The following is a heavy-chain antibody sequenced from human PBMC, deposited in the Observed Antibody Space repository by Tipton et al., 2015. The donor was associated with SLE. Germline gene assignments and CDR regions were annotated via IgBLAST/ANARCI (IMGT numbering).Heavy chain of an antibody. V-gene: IGHV4-30-2*01. CDR2: IYHSGST. Sequence: TLSLTCAVSGGSISSGGYSWSWIRQPPGKGLEWIGYIYHSGSTYYNPSLKSRVTISVDRSKNQFSLKLSSVTAADTAVYYCAREDWYVDLWGRGTLVTVSS. CDR1: GGSISSGGYS. J-gene: IGHJ2*01. CDR3: AREDWYVDL.